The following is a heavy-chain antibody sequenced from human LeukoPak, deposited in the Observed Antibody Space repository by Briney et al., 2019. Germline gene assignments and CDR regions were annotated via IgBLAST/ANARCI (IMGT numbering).Heavy chain of an antibody. CDR2: IKGYEMTT. CDR3: ARGGLFAYYFDY. J-gene: IGHJ4*02. Sequence: GGSLRLSCASSGFTFSTYWMHWVRQVPGKGLEWVSRIKGYEMTTNYADAVGGRFTISRDNAKTTVYLEINSLRAEDTAVYYCARGGLFAYYFDYWGQGTLVTVSS. D-gene: IGHD3-10*02. V-gene: IGHV3-74*01. CDR1: GFTFSTYW.